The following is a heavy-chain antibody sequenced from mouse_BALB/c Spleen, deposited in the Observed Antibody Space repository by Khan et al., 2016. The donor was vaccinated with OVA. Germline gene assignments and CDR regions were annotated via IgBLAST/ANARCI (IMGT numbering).Heavy chain of an antibody. CDR2: ISSGGDYT. V-gene: IGHV5-6*01. D-gene: IGHD4-1*01. J-gene: IGHJ3*01. Sequence: EVKLVESGGDLVQPGGSLKLSCAASGFTFSSYSMSWVRQTPDKRLEWVASISSGGDYTYYPDIVKGRFTISRDNAKNTLYLEMSSLRSEDTASYYCASHVTGSFDYWGQGTLVTVSS. CDR1: GFTFSSYS. CDR3: ASHVTGSFDY.